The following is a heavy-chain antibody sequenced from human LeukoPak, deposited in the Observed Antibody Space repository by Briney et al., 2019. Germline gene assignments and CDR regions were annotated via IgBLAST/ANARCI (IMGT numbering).Heavy chain of an antibody. CDR3: AKSVDSSGYYSGFDY. D-gene: IGHD3-22*01. CDR2: ISWNSGSI. J-gene: IGHJ4*02. Sequence: GGSLRLSCAASGFTFSSYSMNWVRQAPGKGLEWVSGISWNSGSIGYADSVKGRFTISRDNAKNSLYLQMNSLRAEDTALYYCAKSVDSSGYYSGFDYWGQGTLVTVSS. CDR1: GFTFSSYS. V-gene: IGHV3-9*01.